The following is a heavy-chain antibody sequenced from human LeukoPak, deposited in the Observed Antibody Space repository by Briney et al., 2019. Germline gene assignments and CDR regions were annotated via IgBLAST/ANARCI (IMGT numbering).Heavy chain of an antibody. V-gene: IGHV4-38-2*02. CDR2: IFLGETT. Sequence: SETLSLTCTVSGYSLTTGHYWGWIRQPPGQGLEWITSIFLGETTYYKPSLKNRLSISVDTSKNQLSLVLSSVTAADTAVYYCARSEVTMVRGLDYWGPGTLVTVSS. CDR3: ARSEVTMVRGLDY. D-gene: IGHD3-10*01. CDR1: GYSLTTGHY. J-gene: IGHJ4*02.